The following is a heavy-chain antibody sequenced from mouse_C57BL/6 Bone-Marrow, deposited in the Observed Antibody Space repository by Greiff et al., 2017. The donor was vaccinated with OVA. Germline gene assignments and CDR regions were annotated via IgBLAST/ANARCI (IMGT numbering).Heavy chain of an antibody. Sequence: QVQLQQSGAELARPGASVKMSCKASGYTFTSYTMHWVKQRPGQGLEWIGYINPSSGYTKYNQKFKDKATLTADKSSNTAYMQLSSLTSEDSAVYYCARKWYYAMDYWGQGTSVTVSS. CDR1: GYTFTSYT. V-gene: IGHV1-4*01. CDR2: INPSSGYT. J-gene: IGHJ4*01. D-gene: IGHD1-3*01. CDR3: ARKWYYAMDY.